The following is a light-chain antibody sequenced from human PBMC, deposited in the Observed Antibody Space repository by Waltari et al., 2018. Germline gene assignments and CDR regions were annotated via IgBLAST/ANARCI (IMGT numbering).Light chain of an antibody. CDR1: QSISSW. CDR3: QHYNSFSALFT. CDR2: NAS. V-gene: IGKV1-5*03. J-gene: IGKJ3*01. Sequence: DIQMTQSPSTVSASVGDXVTITCRASQSISSWLAGCQQKPGKAPKLLIHNASSLQSRVPSRFSGSGSGTEFTLNITSLQPDDFATYYCQHYNSFSALFTFGPGTQVDIK.